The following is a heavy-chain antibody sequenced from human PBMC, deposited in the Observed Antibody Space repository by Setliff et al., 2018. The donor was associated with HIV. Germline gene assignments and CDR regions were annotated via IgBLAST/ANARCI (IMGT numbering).Heavy chain of an antibody. CDR2: IRHDGINE. V-gene: IGHV3-30*02. J-gene: IGHJ4*02. CDR1: KFTFSSYG. Sequence: GESLKISCAASKFTFSSYGMHWVRQAPGKGLGWVTFIRHDGINEDYRDAVKGRFTVSRDNSKNTLYLQMNSLRPEDTALYYCARETPNSGWYRKVGYYFDYWGQGTLVTVSS. CDR3: ARETPNSGWYRKVGYYFDY. D-gene: IGHD6-19*01.